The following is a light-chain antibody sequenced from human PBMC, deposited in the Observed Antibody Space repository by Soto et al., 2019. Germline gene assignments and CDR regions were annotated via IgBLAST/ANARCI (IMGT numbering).Light chain of an antibody. CDR2: DTS. CDR3: QQYGSSPS. V-gene: IGKV3D-20*01. CDR1: QRVSGGF. Sequence: EIVLSQSPATLSLSPGERATLYCGASQRVSGGFLAWYQQKPGLAPRLILYDTSFRATGIPDRFSGSGSGTAFTLTISRLDPENFAVYYCQQYGSSPSFGQGTKVDIK. J-gene: IGKJ1*01.